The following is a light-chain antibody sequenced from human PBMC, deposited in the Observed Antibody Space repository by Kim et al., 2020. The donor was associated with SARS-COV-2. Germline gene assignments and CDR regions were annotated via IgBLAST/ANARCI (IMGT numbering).Light chain of an antibody. CDR1: QSVSSTY. V-gene: IGKV3-20*01. CDR3: QQYGSSRT. J-gene: IGKJ1*01. CDR2: GAS. Sequence: LSPGERATLSCRASQSVSSTYLAWYQQKPGQAPRLLIYGASSRATGIPDRFSGSGSGTDFTLTISRLEPEDFAVYYCQQYGSSRTFGQGTKVEIK.